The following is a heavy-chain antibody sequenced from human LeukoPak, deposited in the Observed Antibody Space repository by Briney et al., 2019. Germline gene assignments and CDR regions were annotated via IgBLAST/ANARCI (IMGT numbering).Heavy chain of an antibody. CDR2: ISSSGTTI. V-gene: IGHV3-11*04. J-gene: IGHJ4*02. D-gene: IGHD2-8*01. CDR3: ARLYANYFDY. CDR1: GFTFSDYY. Sequence: GGSLRLSCAASGFTFSDYYMGWIRQAPGKGLEWISYISSSGTTIYYADSVKGRFTMSRDNAKNSLYPQMNSLRAEDTAVYYCARLYANYFDYWGQGTLVTVSS.